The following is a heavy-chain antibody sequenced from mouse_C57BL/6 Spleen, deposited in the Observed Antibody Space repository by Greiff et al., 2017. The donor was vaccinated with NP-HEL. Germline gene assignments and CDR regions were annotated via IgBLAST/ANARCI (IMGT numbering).Heavy chain of an antibody. CDR1: GFTFSSYA. CDR2: ISDGGSYT. Sequence: EVQGVESGGGLVKPGGSLKLSCAASGFTFSSYAMSWVRQTPEKRLEWVATISDGGSYTYYPDNVKGRFTISRDNAKNNLYLQMSHLKSEDTAMYYCAREGIYYGSGAWFAYWGQGTLVTVSA. J-gene: IGHJ3*01. V-gene: IGHV5-4*01. D-gene: IGHD1-1*01. CDR3: AREGIYYGSGAWFAY.